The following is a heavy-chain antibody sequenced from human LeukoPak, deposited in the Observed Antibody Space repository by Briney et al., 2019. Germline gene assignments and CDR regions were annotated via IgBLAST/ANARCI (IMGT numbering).Heavy chain of an antibody. J-gene: IGHJ6*03. Sequence: GGCLRLSCAASGFTFSSYEMSWVRQAPGRGRGWVSYIISSGSTIYYADSVKGRFTISRDKAKNSLYLQMNSLRAEDTAVYYCARDSYRSSWYIFDYYYYMDVWGKGTTVTVSS. CDR3: ARDSYRSSWYIFDYYYYMDV. V-gene: IGHV3-48*03. CDR1: GFTFSSYE. D-gene: IGHD6-13*01. CDR2: IISSGSTI.